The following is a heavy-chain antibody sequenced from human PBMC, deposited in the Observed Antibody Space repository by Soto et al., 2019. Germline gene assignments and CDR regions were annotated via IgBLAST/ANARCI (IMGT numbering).Heavy chain of an antibody. CDR3: AKDWCSGTTCYCLEN. V-gene: IGHV3-23*01. CDR1: GYTFSSYA. J-gene: IGHJ4*02. CDR2: VSGSSGSK. Sequence: EVQLLESGGGLVQPGGSLRLSCAASGYTFSSYAMSWVRQAPGKGLEWVSSVSGSSGSKSYADSVKGRFTISRDNSKSTVYLQMNRLRAEDTAVYFCAKDWCSGTTCYCLENWGQGTLVTDSS. D-gene: IGHD1-7*01.